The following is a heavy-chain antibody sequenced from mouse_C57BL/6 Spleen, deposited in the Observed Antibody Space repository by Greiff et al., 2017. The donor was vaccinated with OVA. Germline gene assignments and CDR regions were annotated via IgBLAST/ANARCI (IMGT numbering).Heavy chain of an antibody. Sequence: QVQLQQSGAELVKPGASVKISCKASGYTFTDYYINWVKQRPGQGLEWIGKIGPGSGSTYYNEKFKGKATLTAAKSSSTAYMQLSSLTSEDSAVYFCASSNYYGSSYWYFDVWGTGTTVTVSS. J-gene: IGHJ1*03. CDR2: IGPGSGST. D-gene: IGHD1-1*01. V-gene: IGHV1-77*01. CDR1: GYTFTDYY. CDR3: ASSNYYGSSYWYFDV.